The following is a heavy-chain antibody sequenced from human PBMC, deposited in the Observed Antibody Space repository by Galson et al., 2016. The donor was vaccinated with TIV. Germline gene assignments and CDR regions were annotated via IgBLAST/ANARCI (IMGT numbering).Heavy chain of an antibody. Sequence: SVKVSCKASGGSFSSHPFSWVRQAPGQGLEWMGGINHIFGTTEYAQKFQGRVSITTDKYTSTAYMELSSLGSEDTAVYYCARDLSAVAGLIWGQGTLVTVSS. V-gene: IGHV1-69*05. CDR2: INHIFGTT. CDR1: GGSFSSHP. J-gene: IGHJ4*02. CDR3: ARDLSAVAGLI. D-gene: IGHD6-19*01.